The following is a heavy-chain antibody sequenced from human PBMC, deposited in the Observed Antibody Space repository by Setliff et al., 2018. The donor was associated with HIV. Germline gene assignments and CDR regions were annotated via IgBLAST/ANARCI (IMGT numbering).Heavy chain of an antibody. D-gene: IGHD1-20*01. CDR3: AGCITGTTHWFDP. Sequence: KPSETLSLTCVVSGYSISSDYYWGWLRQAPGKGLDWIGTIYYSGSTNYNPSLKSRVTISVDTSKNQFSLKLSSVTAADTAVYYCAGCITGTTHWFDPWGQGTLVTVSS. CDR2: IYYSGST. CDR1: GYSISSDYY. J-gene: IGHJ5*02. V-gene: IGHV4-38-2*01.